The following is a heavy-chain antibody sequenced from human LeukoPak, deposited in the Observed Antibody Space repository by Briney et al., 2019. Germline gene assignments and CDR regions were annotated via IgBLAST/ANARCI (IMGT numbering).Heavy chain of an antibody. D-gene: IGHD6-13*01. V-gene: IGHV3-33*01. CDR2: IWYDGSNK. CDR1: GFTFSSYG. CDR3: ARKAAAGPPAPVDAFDI. Sequence: GRSLRLSCAASGFTFSSYGMHWVRQAPGKGLEWVAVIWYDGSNKYYADSVKGRFTISRDNSKNTLYLQMNSLRAEDTAVYYCARKAAAGPPAPVDAFDIWGQGTMVTVSS. J-gene: IGHJ3*02.